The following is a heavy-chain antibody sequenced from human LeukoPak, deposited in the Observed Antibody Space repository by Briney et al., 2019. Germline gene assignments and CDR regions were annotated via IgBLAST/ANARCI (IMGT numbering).Heavy chain of an antibody. CDR3: ARNPGSIAAAGEADY. V-gene: IGHV1-2*02. J-gene: IGHJ4*02. CDR2: INPNSGGT. D-gene: IGHD6-13*01. CDR1: GYTFTGYY. Sequence: GASVKVSCKASGYTFTGYYMHWVRQAPGQGLEWMGWINPNSGGTNYAQKFQGRVTMTRDTSISTAYMELSGLRSDDTAVYYCARNPGSIAAAGEADYWGQGTMVTVSS.